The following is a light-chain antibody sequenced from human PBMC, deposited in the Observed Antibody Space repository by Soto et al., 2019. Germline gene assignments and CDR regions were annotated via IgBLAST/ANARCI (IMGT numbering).Light chain of an antibody. V-gene: IGKV1-39*01. J-gene: IGKJ4*01. CDR2: AAS. CDR3: QQSYSTLPLT. Sequence: DIQMTQSPSSLSASVGDRVTITCRASQSISSYLNWYQQKPGKAPKLLIYAASSLQSGVPSRFSGSGSGTDFTLTISSLQPEDFVPYYCQQSYSTLPLTFGGGTKVDIK. CDR1: QSISSY.